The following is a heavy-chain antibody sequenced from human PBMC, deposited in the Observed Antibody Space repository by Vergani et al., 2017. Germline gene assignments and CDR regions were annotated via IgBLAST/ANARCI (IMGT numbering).Heavy chain of an antibody. CDR1: GFTFDDYA. CDR2: ISWNSGSI. Sequence: EVQLVESGGGLVQPGRSLRLSCAASGFTFDDYAMHWVRQAPGKGLEWVSGISWNSGSIGYADSVKGRFTISRDNAKNSLYLQMNSLRAEDTALYYFAKDTGGRSTRDYYYYYYMDVWGKGP. J-gene: IGHJ6*03. D-gene: IGHD2-2*01. CDR3: AKDTGGRSTRDYYYYYYMDV. V-gene: IGHV3-9*01.